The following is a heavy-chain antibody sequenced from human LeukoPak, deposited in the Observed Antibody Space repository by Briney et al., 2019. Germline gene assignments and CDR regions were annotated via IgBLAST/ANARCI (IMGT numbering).Heavy chain of an antibody. Sequence: ASVKVSCKASGGTFSSYAISWVRQAPGQGLEWMGGIIPIFGTANYAQKFQGRVTITTGESTSTAYMELSSLRSEDTAVYYCARTRLYCSSTSCYYYYMDVWGKGTTVTVSS. D-gene: IGHD2-2*01. CDR1: GGTFSSYA. CDR3: ARTRLYCSSTSCYYYYMDV. J-gene: IGHJ6*03. V-gene: IGHV1-69*05. CDR2: IIPIFGTA.